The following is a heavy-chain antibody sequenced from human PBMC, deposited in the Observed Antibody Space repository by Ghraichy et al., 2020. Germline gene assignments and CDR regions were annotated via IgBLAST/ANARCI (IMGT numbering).Heavy chain of an antibody. D-gene: IGHD2-8*01. CDR1: GGSINSDRYY. CDR3: AALGYCSNGACPSVDY. J-gene: IGHJ4*02. CDR2: VYYSDYP. Sequence: SETLSLTCTVSGGSINSDRYYRGWIRQPPGKALEWVATVYYSDYPFYNPSLRSRVTISVDTSKNQFSLNLNSVTAADSAVYYCAALGYCSNGACPSVDYWGQGIPVTVSS. V-gene: IGHV4-39*01.